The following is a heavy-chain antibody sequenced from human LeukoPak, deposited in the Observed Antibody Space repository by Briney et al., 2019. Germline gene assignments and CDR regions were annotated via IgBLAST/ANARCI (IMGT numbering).Heavy chain of an antibody. CDR2: IATSGST. J-gene: IGHJ4*02. Sequence: SETLSLTCTVSGVSISSSSYYWSCIRQPAGKGLESIVHIATSGSTNYNPSHKSRVTISVDTSKNQFSLKLSSVTAADTAVYYCARTAMVRGGPVKAYYFDYWGQGTLVTVSS. V-gene: IGHV4-61*09. CDR1: GVSISSSSYY. D-gene: IGHD3-10*01. CDR3: ARTAMVRGGPVKAYYFDY.